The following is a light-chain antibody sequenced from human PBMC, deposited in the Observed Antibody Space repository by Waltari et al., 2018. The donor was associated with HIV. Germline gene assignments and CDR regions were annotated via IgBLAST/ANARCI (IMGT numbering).Light chain of an antibody. V-gene: IGLV4-69*01. CDR3: QTWGTGIHVV. Sequence: QLVLTQSPSASASLGASVKLTCTLSRRHSSYAIAWHQPQPEKAPRYLMRLNSDGSHTKGDGIPDRFSGSSSGAERYLIISSLQSEDEADYYCQTWGTGIHVVFGGGTKLTVL. CDR1: RRHSSYA. J-gene: IGLJ3*02. CDR2: LNSDGSH.